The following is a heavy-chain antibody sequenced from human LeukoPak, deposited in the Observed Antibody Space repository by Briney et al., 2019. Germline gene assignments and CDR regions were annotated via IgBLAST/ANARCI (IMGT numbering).Heavy chain of an antibody. Sequence: ASVKVSCKASGYTFTSYGISWVRQAPGQGLEWMGWISAYNGNTNYAQKLQGRVTMTTDTSTSTAYMELRSLRSDDTAVYYCARDLYYYGSGSYFGGXWGQGTLVTVSS. CDR2: ISAYNGNT. CDR3: ARDLYYYGSGSYFGGX. V-gene: IGHV1-18*01. J-gene: IGHJ4*02. CDR1: GYTFTSYG. D-gene: IGHD3-10*01.